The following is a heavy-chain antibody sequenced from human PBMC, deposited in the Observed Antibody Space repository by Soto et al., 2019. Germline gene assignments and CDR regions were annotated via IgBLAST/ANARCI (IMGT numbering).Heavy chain of an antibody. CDR1: GYTFTSYY. J-gene: IGHJ5*02. D-gene: IGHD2-2*01. CDR2: INPSGGST. V-gene: IGHV1-46*01. CDR3: AGAFCSSTSGYARGVWFDP. Sequence: GASVKVSCKASGYTFTSYYMHWVRQAPGQGLEWMGIINPSGGSTSYAQKFQGRVTMTRDTSTSTVYMELSSLRSEDTAVYYCAGAFCSSTSGYARGVWFDPGGKGTLFTVPS.